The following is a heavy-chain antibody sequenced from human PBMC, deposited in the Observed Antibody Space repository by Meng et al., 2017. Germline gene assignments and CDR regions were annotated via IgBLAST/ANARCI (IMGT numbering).Heavy chain of an antibody. D-gene: IGHD2-15*01. Sequence: GGSLRLSCAASGFTFSSYSMNWVRQAPGKGLEWVSSISSSSSYIYYADSVKGRFTISRDNAKNSLYLQMNSLRAEDTAVYYCAREGYCSGGSCYSYYYYGMDVWGQGTTVTVSS. CDR3: AREGYCSGGSCYSYYYYGMDV. CDR2: ISSSSSYI. CDR1: GFTFSSYS. J-gene: IGHJ6*02. V-gene: IGHV3-21*01.